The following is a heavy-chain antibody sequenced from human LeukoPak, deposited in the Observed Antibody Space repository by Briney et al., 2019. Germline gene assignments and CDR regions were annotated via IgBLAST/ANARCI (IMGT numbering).Heavy chain of an antibody. D-gene: IGHD6-13*01. CDR1: GGSISSSSYY. V-gene: IGHV4-39*01. CDR2: IYYSGST. CDR3: GRLVGGSIAAAGTSQKLYFDY. J-gene: IGHJ4*02. Sequence: PSETLSLTCTVSGGSISSSSYYWGWIRQPPGKGLEWIGSIYYSGSTYYNPSLKSRVTISVDTSKNQFSLKLSSVTAADTAVYYCGRLVGGSIAAAGTSQKLYFDYWGQGTLGTVSS.